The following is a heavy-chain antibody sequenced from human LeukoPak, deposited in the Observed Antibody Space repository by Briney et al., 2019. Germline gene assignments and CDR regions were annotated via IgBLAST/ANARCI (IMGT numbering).Heavy chain of an antibody. CDR2: IIPIFGTA. CDR1: GYTVTSYA. V-gene: IGHV1-69*13. J-gene: IGHJ4*02. CDR3: ARAMGSSGYYRFDY. D-gene: IGHD3-22*01. Sequence: SVKVSCKVSGYTVTSYALNWVRQAPGQGLEWMGGIIPIFGTANYAQKFQGRVTITADESTSTAYMELSSLRSEDTAVYYCARAMGSSGYYRFDYWGQGTLVTVSS.